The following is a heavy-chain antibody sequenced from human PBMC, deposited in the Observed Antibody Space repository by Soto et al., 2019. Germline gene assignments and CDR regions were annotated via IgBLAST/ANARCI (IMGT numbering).Heavy chain of an antibody. D-gene: IGHD3-16*01. Sequence: SEILSLTCTVSGGSISSGGYYWSWIRQHPGKGLEWIGYIYYSGSTYYNPSLKSRVTISVDTSKNQFSLKLSSVTAADTAVYYCARGEWLGERRFDPWGQGTLVTVSS. CDR2: IYYSGST. CDR1: GGSISSGGYY. J-gene: IGHJ5*02. CDR3: ARGEWLGERRFDP. V-gene: IGHV4-31*03.